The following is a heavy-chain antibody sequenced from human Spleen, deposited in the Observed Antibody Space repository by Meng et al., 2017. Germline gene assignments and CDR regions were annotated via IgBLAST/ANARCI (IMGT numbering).Heavy chain of an antibody. J-gene: IGHJ4*02. CDR1: GFTLRYNW. CDR3: VRDFGGESDF. V-gene: IGHV3-74*01. D-gene: IGHD3-10*01. Sequence: EVQLLESGGGLVQPGGCLRLSCAASGFTLRYNWMHWVRQAPGKGLMWVARMNPEETTISHAGSVMGRFTISRDIAKNTLYLEMNSLRVDDSALYFCVRDFGGESDFWGQGTLVTVSS. CDR2: MNPEETTI.